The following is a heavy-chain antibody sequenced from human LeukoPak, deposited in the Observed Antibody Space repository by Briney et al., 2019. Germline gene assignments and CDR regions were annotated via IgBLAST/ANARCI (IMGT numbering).Heavy chain of an antibody. V-gene: IGHV1-2*02. D-gene: IGHD3-22*01. Sequence: GASVKVSCKASGYTFTGYYMHWVRQAPGQGLEWMGWINPNSGGTNYAQKFQGRVTMTRDTSISTAYMELSRLRSDDTAVYYCARDGLYYYDSSGYDYYYYYMDVWGKGTTVTISS. J-gene: IGHJ6*03. CDR1: GYTFTGYY. CDR2: INPNSGGT. CDR3: ARDGLYYYDSSGYDYYYYYMDV.